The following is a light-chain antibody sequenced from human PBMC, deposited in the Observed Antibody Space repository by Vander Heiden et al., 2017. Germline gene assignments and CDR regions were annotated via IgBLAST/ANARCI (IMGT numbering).Light chain of an antibody. Sequence: IQITQSPSPLSASVGDRVTITCRARQSISSWLAWYQQKPGKAPKLLIYQASSLESGVPSRFSGSGSGTEFTLTISSLQPDDFATYYCHQYGTYPGWTFGQGTKVEIK. CDR1: QSISSW. CDR2: QAS. CDR3: HQYGTYPGWT. V-gene: IGKV1-5*03. J-gene: IGKJ1*01.